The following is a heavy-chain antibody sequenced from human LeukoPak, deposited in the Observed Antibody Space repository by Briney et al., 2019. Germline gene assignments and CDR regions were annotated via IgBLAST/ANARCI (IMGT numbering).Heavy chain of an antibody. Sequence: SQTLSLTCVVSGDSVSSKNGAWNWIRQSPSRGLEWLGRTYYRSKWYNDYAESMEGRMTISQDTSKNQYSLHLNSVTADDTAVYYCARDFGTTGWHTFDYWGQGTLVTVSS. J-gene: IGHJ4*02. D-gene: IGHD6-19*01. CDR1: GDSVSSKNGA. CDR3: ARDFGTTGWHTFDY. V-gene: IGHV6-1*01. CDR2: TYYRSKWYN.